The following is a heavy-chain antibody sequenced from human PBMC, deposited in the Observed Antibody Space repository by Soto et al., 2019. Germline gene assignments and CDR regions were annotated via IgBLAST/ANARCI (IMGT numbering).Heavy chain of an antibody. D-gene: IGHD2-8*02. CDR2: IGTQHDA. V-gene: IGHV3-13*01. J-gene: IGHJ5*02. CDR3: ARQASYWHGGGGWFDP. CDR1: GFTFSTYD. Sequence: EVQLVESGGGLVQPGGSLRLSCAASGFTFSTYDMHWVRQPIGKGLEWVAAIGTQHDAYYPDSVRGRFTTSRENAKNSLYLQMNSLRAGDTAVYYCARQASYWHGGGGWFDPWGQGTLVTVSS.